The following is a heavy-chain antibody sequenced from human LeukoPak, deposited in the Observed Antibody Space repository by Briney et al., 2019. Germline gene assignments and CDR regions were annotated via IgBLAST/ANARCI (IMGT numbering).Heavy chain of an antibody. CDR3: ARVQGKWAAAAPRGLVY. V-gene: IGHV1-8*01. D-gene: IGHD6-13*01. CDR1: GYTFTSYD. J-gene: IGHJ4*02. CDR2: MNPNSGNT. Sequence: ASVKVSCKASGYTFTSYDINWVRQATGQGLEWMGWMNPNSGNTGYAQKFQGRVTMTRNTSISTAYMELSSLRSEGTAVYYCARVQGKWAAAAPRGLVYWGQGTLVTVSS.